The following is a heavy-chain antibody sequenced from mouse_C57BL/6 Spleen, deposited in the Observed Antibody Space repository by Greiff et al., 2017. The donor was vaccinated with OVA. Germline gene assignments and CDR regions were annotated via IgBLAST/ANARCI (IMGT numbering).Heavy chain of an antibody. CDR3: ASKLDSNAYAMDY. CDR1: GYTFTDYY. D-gene: IGHD2-5*01. CDR2: INPYNGGT. V-gene: IGHV1-19*01. J-gene: IGHJ4*01. Sequence: EVQLQQSGPVLVKPGASVKMSCKASGYTFTDYYMNWVKQSHGKSLEWIGVINPYNGGTSYNQKFKGKATLTVYKSSSTAYMELNSLTSEDSAVYYCASKLDSNAYAMDYWGQGTSVTVSS.